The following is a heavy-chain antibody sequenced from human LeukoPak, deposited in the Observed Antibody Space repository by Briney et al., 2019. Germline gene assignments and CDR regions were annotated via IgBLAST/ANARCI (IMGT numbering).Heavy chain of an antibody. D-gene: IGHD2-15*01. CDR2: ISGGGDKT. CDR3: ASRPGDINNFCVGFDF. V-gene: IGHV3-23*01. CDR1: GFNFGRYT. J-gene: IGHJ4*02. Sequence: VGSLRLSCTASGFNFGRYTVNWLRQAPGKGLEWVSVISGGGDKTYYADSVKGRFTISTDSSKNTLYLQMNSLRAEDTAVYYCASRPGDINNFCVGFDFWGQGTLVTVSS.